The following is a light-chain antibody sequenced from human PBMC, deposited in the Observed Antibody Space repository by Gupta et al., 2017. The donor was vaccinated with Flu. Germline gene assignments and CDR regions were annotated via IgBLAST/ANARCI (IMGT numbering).Light chain of an antibody. CDR2: AAS. J-gene: IGKJ4*01. Sequence: GDRVTITCRASQGIRNYLAWFQQKPGKAPGSLIFAASSLQSGVPSRFSGSGSGTDFTLTISSLQPEDFATYYCQQYDSFPLTFGGGTKVEI. CDR1: QGIRNY. CDR3: QQYDSFPLT. V-gene: IGKV1-16*01.